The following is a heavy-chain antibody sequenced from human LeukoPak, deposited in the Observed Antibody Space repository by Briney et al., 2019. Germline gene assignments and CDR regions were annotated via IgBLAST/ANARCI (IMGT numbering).Heavy chain of an antibody. D-gene: IGHD2-21*01. J-gene: IGHJ4*02. CDR2: ITHDGSNK. V-gene: IGHV3-30-3*01. CDR3: ARDLLDCGGPKCSDY. Sequence: PGGSLRLSCAASGFTFENYRMHWVRQAPGKGLEWVSHITHDGSNKYYADSVKGRFTISRDNSKNTVHLQMSSLRTEDTAVYYCARDLLDCGGPKCSDYGGQGTLVTVSS. CDR1: GFTFENYR.